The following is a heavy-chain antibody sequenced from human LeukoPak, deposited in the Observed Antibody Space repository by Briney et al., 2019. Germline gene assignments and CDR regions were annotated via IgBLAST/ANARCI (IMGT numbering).Heavy chain of an antibody. J-gene: IGHJ4*02. V-gene: IGHV4-39*07. Sequence: SETLSLTCTVSGGSISSSSYYWGWIRQPPGKGLEWIGSIYYSGSTYYNPSLKSRVTMSVDTSKNHFSLKLTSVTAADTAVYYCASILNPNYFDTSGYYDYWGQGTLVTVSS. CDR1: GGSISSSSYY. CDR3: ASILNPNYFDTSGYYDY. CDR2: IYYSGST. D-gene: IGHD3-22*01.